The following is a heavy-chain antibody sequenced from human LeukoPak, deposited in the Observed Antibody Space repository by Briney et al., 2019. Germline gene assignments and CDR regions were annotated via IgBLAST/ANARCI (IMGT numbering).Heavy chain of an antibody. V-gene: IGHV1-2*02. J-gene: IGHJ5*02. CDR3: ARDLVVVTAISWFDP. Sequence: ASVKVSCKASGYTFTSYAMNWVRQAPGQGLEWMGWINPNSGGTNYAQKFQGRVTMTRDTSISTAYMELSRLRSDDTAVYYCARDLVVVTAISWFDPWGQGTLVTVSS. CDR2: INPNSGGT. CDR1: GYTFTSYA. D-gene: IGHD2-21*02.